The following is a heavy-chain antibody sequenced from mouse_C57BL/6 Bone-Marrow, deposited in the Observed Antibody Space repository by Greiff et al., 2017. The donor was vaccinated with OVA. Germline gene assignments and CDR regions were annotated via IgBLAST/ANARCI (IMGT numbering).Heavy chain of an antibody. J-gene: IGHJ3*01. CDR1: GFNIKDDY. V-gene: IGHV14-4*01. Sequence: DVQLQESGAELVRPGASVKLSCTASGFNIKDDYMHWVKQRPEQGLEWIGWIDPENGDTEYASKFQGKATITADTSSNTAYLQLSSLTSEDTAVYYCTTHYYGSSPPFAYWGQGTLVTVSA. CDR3: TTHYYGSSPPFAY. CDR2: IDPENGDT. D-gene: IGHD1-1*01.